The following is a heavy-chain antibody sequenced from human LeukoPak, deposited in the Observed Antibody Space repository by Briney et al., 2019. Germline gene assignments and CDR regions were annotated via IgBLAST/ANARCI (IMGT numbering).Heavy chain of an antibody. D-gene: IGHD6-13*01. J-gene: IGHJ2*01. V-gene: IGHV4-38-2*02. CDR3: ARVYYSNSYDYWYFDL. CDR2: IYHSGTT. CDR1: NFSLSRAYY. Sequence: SETLSLTCTVSNFSLSRAYYWGWIRQPPGKGLEWIGAIYHSGTTYYSPSLRSRLTISIDTSKNQFSLKLSSVTAADTAVYYCARVYYSNSYDYWYFDLWGRGTLVTVSS.